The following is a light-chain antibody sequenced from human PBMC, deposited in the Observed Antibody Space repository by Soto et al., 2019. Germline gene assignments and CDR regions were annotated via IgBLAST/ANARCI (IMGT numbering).Light chain of an antibody. Sequence: EIVLTQSPGTLSLSPGERATLSCRASQSVRSSFLAWYQQKPGQAPRLLSYAASSSATGIPDRFSGSGSGTDFTLTISRLEPEDFAVYYCQQYGSSPKYTFGQGTTLEI. CDR3: QQYGSSPKYT. V-gene: IGKV3-20*01. CDR1: QSVRSSF. CDR2: AAS. J-gene: IGKJ2*01.